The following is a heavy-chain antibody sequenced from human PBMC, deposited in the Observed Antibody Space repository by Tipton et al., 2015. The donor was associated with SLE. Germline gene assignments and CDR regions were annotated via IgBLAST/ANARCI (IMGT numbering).Heavy chain of an antibody. Sequence: SLRLSCAASGFTFRAYWMHWVRQAPGKGLVWVSRIDNVGSETRYADSVTGRFTISRDNAKNTLYLQLNSLRAEDTAMYYCTRDDSSGYFLSWGQGTLVTVSS. J-gene: IGHJ4*02. V-gene: IGHV3-74*01. D-gene: IGHD3-22*01. CDR2: IDNVGSET. CDR3: TRDDSSGYFLS. CDR1: GFTFRAYW.